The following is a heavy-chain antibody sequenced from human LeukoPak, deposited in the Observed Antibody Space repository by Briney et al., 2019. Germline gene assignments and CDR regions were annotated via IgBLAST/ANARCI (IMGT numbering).Heavy chain of an antibody. D-gene: IGHD2-2*01. CDR1: GYTFTSYD. Sequence: GASVKVSCKASGYTFTSYDINWVRQATGQGLEWMGRMNPNSGNTGYAQKFQGRVTMTRNTSISTAYMELSSLRSEDTAVYYCARGAQLLPGRYMDVWGKGITVTVSS. V-gene: IGHV1-8*01. J-gene: IGHJ6*03. CDR2: MNPNSGNT. CDR3: ARGAQLLPGRYMDV.